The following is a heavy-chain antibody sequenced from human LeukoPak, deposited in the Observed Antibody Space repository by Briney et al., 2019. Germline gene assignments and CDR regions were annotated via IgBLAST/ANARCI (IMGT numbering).Heavy chain of an antibody. CDR2: VSTGGSSI. Sequence: GGSLRLSCVASGFTLRDYMSWLRQAPGKGLEWISCVSTGGSSIYYADSVKGRFTISRDNAKNSLYLQMNSLRAEDTAVYYCAREDIVVVPAATLNDAFDIWGQGTMVTVSS. CDR3: AREDIVVVPAATLNDAFDI. D-gene: IGHD2-2*01. V-gene: IGHV3-11*04. CDR1: GFTLRDY. J-gene: IGHJ3*02.